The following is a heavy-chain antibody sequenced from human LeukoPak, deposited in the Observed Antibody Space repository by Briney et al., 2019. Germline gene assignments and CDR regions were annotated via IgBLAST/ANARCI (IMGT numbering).Heavy chain of an antibody. V-gene: IGHV3-23*01. J-gene: IGHJ4*02. CDR2: ISGRGGNT. CDR1: GFTFTNYA. Sequence: GGSLRLSCAASGFTFTNYAMNWVRQAPGKGLEWVSGISGRGGNTYYADSVKGRFTISRDNSKNTLYLQMNSLRAEDTAVYYCARLDSSEDYWGQGTLVTVSS. D-gene: IGHD3-22*01. CDR3: ARLDSSEDY.